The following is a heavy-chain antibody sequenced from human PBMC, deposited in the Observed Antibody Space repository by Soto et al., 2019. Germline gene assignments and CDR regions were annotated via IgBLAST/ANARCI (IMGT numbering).Heavy chain of an antibody. Sequence: QVQLQESGPGLVKPSETLSLTCTVSGGSISSYYWSWIRQPAGKGLEWIGRIYTSGSTNYNPSLKSRVTMSVDTSKNQFSLKLSSVTAADTAVYYCARVPTLTGPPDYYYGMDVWGQGTTVTVSS. CDR3: ARVPTLTGPPDYYYGMDV. V-gene: IGHV4-4*07. D-gene: IGHD3-9*01. CDR1: GGSISSYY. CDR2: IYTSGST. J-gene: IGHJ6*02.